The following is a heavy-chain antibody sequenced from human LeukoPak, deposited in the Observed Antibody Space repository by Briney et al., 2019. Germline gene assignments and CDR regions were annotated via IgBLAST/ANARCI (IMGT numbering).Heavy chain of an antibody. CDR3: ARDQVISGWYDLVHYYYYMDV. V-gene: IGHV3-7*01. D-gene: IGHD6-19*01. J-gene: IGHJ6*03. CDR1: GFVFSDHW. CDR2: INEDGSEK. Sequence: GGSLRLSCAASGFVFSDHWMTWVRQTPGRGLDWVASINEDGSEKYYVDSVMGRFTISRDNANSLYLQMNSLRAEDTAVYYCARDQVISGWYDLVHYYYYMDVWGKGTTVTVSS.